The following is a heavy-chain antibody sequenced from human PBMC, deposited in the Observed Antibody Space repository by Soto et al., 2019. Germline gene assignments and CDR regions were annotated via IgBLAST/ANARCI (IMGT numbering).Heavy chain of an antibody. V-gene: IGHV3-33*01. CDR3: ARESNDYGGNSDYYYYGMDV. CDR2: IWYDGSNK. CDR1: GFTFSSYG. D-gene: IGHD4-17*01. Sequence: QVQLVESGGGVVQPGRSLRLSCAASGFTFSSYGMHWVRQAPGKGLEWVAVIWYDGSNKYYADSVKGRFIISRDNSKNTLYLQMNSLRAEDTAVYYCARESNDYGGNSDYYYYGMDVWGQGTTVTVSS. J-gene: IGHJ6*02.